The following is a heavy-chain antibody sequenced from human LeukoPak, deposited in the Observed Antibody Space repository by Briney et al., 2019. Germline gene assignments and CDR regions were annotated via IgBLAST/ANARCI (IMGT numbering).Heavy chain of an antibody. CDR1: GFTFDDYA. J-gene: IGHJ4*02. CDR3: AKDLIEINYGGNSHSSY. CDR2: ISGDGDST. V-gene: IGHV3-43*02. D-gene: IGHD4-23*01. Sequence: GGSLRLSCAASGFTFDDYAMHWVRQAPGKGLEWVSLISGDGDSTYYADSVKGRFTISRDNSKNSLYLQTNSLRTEDTALYYCAKDLIEINYGGNSHSSYWGQGTLVTVSS.